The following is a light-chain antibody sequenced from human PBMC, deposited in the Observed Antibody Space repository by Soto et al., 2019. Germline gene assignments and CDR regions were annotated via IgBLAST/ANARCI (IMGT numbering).Light chain of an antibody. CDR3: KQYHTVWT. V-gene: IGKV1-5*01. CDR1: ESIDNW. Sequence: DIQMTQSPSTLSASVGDTVTITCRASESIDNWLAWYQQKPGKAPKLLIFAASTLVRGVPSRFSGRGSGTDSTLTISSLRAVNYATFYGKQYHTVWTFGKGTKVKIK. CDR2: AAS. J-gene: IGKJ1*01.